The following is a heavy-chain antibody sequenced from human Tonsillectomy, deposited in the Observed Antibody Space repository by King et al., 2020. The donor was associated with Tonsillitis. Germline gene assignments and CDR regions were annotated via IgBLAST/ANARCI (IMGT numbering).Heavy chain of an antibody. V-gene: IGHV4-34*01. J-gene: IGHJ5*02. D-gene: IGHD2-2*01. CDR2: INHSEGT. CDR1: GGSFSDYY. Sequence: VQLQQWGAGLLKPSETLSLTCAVYGGSFSDYYWTWIRQPPGKGLEWIGEINHSEGTNYNPSLKSRVTISVDTSKNQFSLKLSSVTAADTAVYYCARGCHSDVVVVRPAADTRLNNWFDAWGQGTLVTVSS. CDR3: ARGCHSDVVVVRPAADTRLNNWFDA.